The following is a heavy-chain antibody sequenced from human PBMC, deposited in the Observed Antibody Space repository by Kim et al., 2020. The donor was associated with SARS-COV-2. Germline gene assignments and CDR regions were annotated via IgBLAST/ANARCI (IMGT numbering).Heavy chain of an antibody. Sequence: SETLSLTCSVSGGPINSGGYYWNWIRQHPAKGLEWIGYVFYTGTATYNPALKSRVTISADLSKNQLSLNVTSVTAADTAVYYCARGAVYYFDLWGQGT. CDR2: VFYTGTA. CDR3: ARGAVYYFDL. CDR1: GGPINSGGYY. J-gene: IGHJ4*02. V-gene: IGHV4-31*03.